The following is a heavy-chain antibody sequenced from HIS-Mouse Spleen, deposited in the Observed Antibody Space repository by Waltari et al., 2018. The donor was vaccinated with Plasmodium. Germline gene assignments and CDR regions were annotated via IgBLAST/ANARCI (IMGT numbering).Heavy chain of an antibody. Sequence: QLQLQESGPGLVKPSETLSLTCTVPGGSTSTYYWRRIRQPPGTGLEWIGYIYYSGSTNYNPSLKSRVTISVDTSKNQFSLKLSSVTAADTAVYYCARDCSSTSCLDAFDIWGQGTMVTVSS. CDR1: GGSTSTYY. D-gene: IGHD2-2*01. V-gene: IGHV4-59*01. CDR3: ARDCSSTSCLDAFDI. CDR2: IYYSGST. J-gene: IGHJ3*02.